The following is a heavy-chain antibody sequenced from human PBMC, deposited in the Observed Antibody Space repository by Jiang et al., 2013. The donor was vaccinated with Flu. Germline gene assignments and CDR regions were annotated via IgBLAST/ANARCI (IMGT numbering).Heavy chain of an antibody. CDR3: ARDEGIQFDWYFDL. CDR1: GGSISDFY. V-gene: IGHV4-59*01. D-gene: IGHD3-9*01. Sequence: PGLVKPSETLSLICTVSGGSISDFYWSWLRLTPGKGLEWIGYISQNGNTNFSPALESRVTMSIDPSMNRFSLKLTSLTAADTAIYYCARDEGIQFDWYFDLWGRGALVTVSS. J-gene: IGHJ2*01. CDR2: ISQNGNT.